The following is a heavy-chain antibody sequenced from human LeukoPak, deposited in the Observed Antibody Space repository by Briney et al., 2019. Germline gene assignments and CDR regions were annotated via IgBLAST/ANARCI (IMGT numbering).Heavy chain of an antibody. CDR3: ARGRYSSGWYFDY. V-gene: IGHV4-59*01. CDR2: IYYSGST. CDR1: GDSISSYY. Sequence: SETLSLTCTVSGDSISSYYWSWIRQPPGKGLEWIGYIYYSGSTNYNPSLRSRVTISVDTSKNQFSLKLSSVTAADTAVYYCARGRYSSGWYFDYWAREPWSPSPQ. J-gene: IGHJ4*02. D-gene: IGHD6-19*01.